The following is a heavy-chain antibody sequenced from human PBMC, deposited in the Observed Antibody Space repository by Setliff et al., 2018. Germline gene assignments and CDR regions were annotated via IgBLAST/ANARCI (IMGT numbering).Heavy chain of an antibody. D-gene: IGHD3-3*01. V-gene: IGHV4-34*01. CDR3: ARRYNFWSGYLDY. CDR1: GGSFSGYY. J-gene: IGHJ4*02. CDR2: INHSGST. Sequence: SETLSLTCAVYGGSFSGYYWSWIRQPPGKGRELIGEINHSGSTNYNPSLKSRVTISVDTSKNQFSLKLSSVTAADTAVYYCARRYNFWSGYLDYWGQGTLVTVSS.